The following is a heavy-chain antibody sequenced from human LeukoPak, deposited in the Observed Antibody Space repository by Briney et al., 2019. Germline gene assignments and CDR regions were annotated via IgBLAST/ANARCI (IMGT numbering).Heavy chain of an antibody. J-gene: IGHJ4*02. CDR3: AREGYYGSGTCFDY. Sequence: GGSLRLSCAASGFTFSRYDMYWVRQAPGKGLEWVAVISYDGSNKYYADSVKGRFTISRDNSKNTLFLQMSSLRAEDTAVYYCAREGYYGSGTCFDYWGQGTLVTVSS. D-gene: IGHD3-10*01. CDR2: ISYDGSNK. CDR1: GFTFSRYD. V-gene: IGHV3-30-3*01.